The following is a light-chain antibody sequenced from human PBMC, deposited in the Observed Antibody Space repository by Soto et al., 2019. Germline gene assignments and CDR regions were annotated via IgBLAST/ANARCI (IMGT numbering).Light chain of an antibody. CDR1: QSVLYSSNNKNY. Sequence: DIVMTQSPDSLAVSLGERATINCKSSQSVLYSSNNKNYLAWYQQKPGQPPKLLIYWASTRQSGVPDRFSGSGSGTDFTLTISSLQAEDVAVYYGQQYYGSTWTFGQGTKVEIK. J-gene: IGKJ1*01. CDR2: WAS. V-gene: IGKV4-1*01. CDR3: QQYYGSTWT.